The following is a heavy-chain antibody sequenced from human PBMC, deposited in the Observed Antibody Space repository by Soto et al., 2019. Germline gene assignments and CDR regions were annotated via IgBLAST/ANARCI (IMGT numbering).Heavy chain of an antibody. J-gene: IGHJ4*02. V-gene: IGHV2-5*02. CDR2: IYWDDDK. CDR3: SYKGGGDGILDY. D-gene: IGHD3-16*01. Sequence: QITLKESGPTLVKPTQTLTLTCTFSGFSLSTRGVGVGWIRQPPGKALERLAIIYWDDDKRYSPSLKSRVTITMDTSTTAGFLTMANMGPVDQATYFCSYKGGGDGILDYWGQGTLVTVSS. CDR1: GFSLSTRGVG.